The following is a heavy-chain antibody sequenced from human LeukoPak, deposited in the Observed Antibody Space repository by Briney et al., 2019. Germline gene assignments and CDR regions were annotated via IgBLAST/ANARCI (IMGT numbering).Heavy chain of an antibody. CDR3: AELGITMIGGV. J-gene: IGHJ6*04. CDR2: ISSSGSTI. D-gene: IGHD3-10*02. Sequence: GGSLRLSCAASGFTFSSFEMNWVRQAPGKGLDWVSYISSSGSTIYYADSVKGRFTISRDNAKNSLYLQMNSLRAEDTAVYYCAELGITMIGGVWGKGTTVTISS. V-gene: IGHV3-48*03. CDR1: GFTFSSFE.